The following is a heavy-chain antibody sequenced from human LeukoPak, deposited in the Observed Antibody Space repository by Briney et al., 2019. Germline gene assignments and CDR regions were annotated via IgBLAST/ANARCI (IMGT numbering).Heavy chain of an antibody. CDR2: ISSSSSYT. J-gene: IGHJ6*04. CDR3: ARGDSSSWYHYYYGMDV. D-gene: IGHD6-13*01. V-gene: IGHV3-11*06. Sequence: PGGSLRLSCAASGFTFSYYYMSWLRQAPAKGLEGVSYISSSSSYTNYADSVKGRFTISRDNAKNSLYLQMNSLRAEDTAVYYCARGDSSSWYHYYYGMDVWGKATTVTVSS. CDR1: GFTFSYYY.